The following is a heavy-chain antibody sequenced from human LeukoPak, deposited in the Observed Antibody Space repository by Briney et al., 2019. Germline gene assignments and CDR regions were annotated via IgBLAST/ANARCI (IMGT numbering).Heavy chain of an antibody. D-gene: IGHD3-16*01. J-gene: IGHJ4*02. CDR1: GVSISSGSYY. CDR3: ARHTTHGDYNPNDY. V-gene: IGHV4-61*02. Sequence: PSQTLSLTCTVSGVSISSGSYYWSWIRQPAGKGLEWIGRIYTSGSTNYNPSLKSRVTISVDTSKNQFSLKLSSVTAADTAVYYCARHTTHGDYNPNDYWGQGTLVTVSS. CDR2: IYTSGST.